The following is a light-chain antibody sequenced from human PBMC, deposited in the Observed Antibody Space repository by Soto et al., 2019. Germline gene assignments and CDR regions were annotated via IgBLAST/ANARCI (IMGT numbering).Light chain of an antibody. CDR1: QGVSSY. Sequence: EIVLNQSPAPLSLSPGERATLSCRATQGVSSYLAWYEQKPGQAPRLLIYDASARATGIPARFSGSGSGTDFTPAISSLEPEYGAVYYCQQRSNWPPEDTFGQGTKLEIK. J-gene: IGKJ2*01. CDR2: DAS. CDR3: QQRSNWPPEDT. V-gene: IGKV3-11*01.